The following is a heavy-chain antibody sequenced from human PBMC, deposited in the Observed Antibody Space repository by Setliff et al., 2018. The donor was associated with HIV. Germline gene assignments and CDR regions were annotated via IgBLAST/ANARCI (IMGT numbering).Heavy chain of an antibody. CDR3: ARAPPGIQNDAFDI. V-gene: IGHV4-39*07. Sequence: PSETLSLTCNASGFSFRNSFYNWGWIRQPPGKGLEWIGTIYYSGTTYYNPSLKSRATISVDTSKNQFSLRLTSVTAADTAVYYCARAPPGIQNDAFDIWGQGTMVTVSS. CDR1: GFSFRNSFYN. J-gene: IGHJ3*02. CDR2: IYYSGTT.